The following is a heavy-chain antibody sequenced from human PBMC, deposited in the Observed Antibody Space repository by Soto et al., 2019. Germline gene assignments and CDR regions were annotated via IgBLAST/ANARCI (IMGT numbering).Heavy chain of an antibody. D-gene: IGHD4-17*01. V-gene: IGHV3-7*05. Sequence: GGSLRLSCAASGFTFSSYRMSWVRQAPGKGLEWVANIKQDGSEKYYVDSVKGRFTISRDNAKNSLYLQMNSLRAEDTAVYYCARSSGDYVYYYYGMDVWGQGTTVTVSS. CDR1: GFTFSSYR. J-gene: IGHJ6*02. CDR3: ARSSGDYVYYYYGMDV. CDR2: IKQDGSEK.